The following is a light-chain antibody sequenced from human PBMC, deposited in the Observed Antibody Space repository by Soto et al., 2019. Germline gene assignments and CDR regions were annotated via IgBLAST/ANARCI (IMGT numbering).Light chain of an antibody. Sequence: EVVLPQPPGTLSLSQLETATTFCRASQSVSSYFAWYQQKPGQAPNLLIYDASNRATGIPARFSGSGSGTDFTLTISSLEPEDFAVYYCQQRSNWPLTFGQGTRLEI. CDR3: QQRSNWPLT. CDR1: QSVSSY. CDR2: DAS. J-gene: IGKJ5*01. V-gene: IGKV3-11*01.